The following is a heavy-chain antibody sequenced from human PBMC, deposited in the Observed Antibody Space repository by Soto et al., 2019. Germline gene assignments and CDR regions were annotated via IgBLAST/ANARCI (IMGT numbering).Heavy chain of an antibody. CDR3: ARATYYSDTGGSPPLDY. Sequence: SETLSLTCTVSGDSITSNSYFWAWIRQPPGKGLEWIGYIYHSGSANYNPSLKSRVTISVHTSRNQFSLKLNSVTAADTAVYFCARATYYSDTGGSPPLDYWGQGTLVTVSS. D-gene: IGHD3-22*01. V-gene: IGHV4-30-2*05. J-gene: IGHJ4*02. CDR2: IYHSGSA. CDR1: GDSITSNSYF.